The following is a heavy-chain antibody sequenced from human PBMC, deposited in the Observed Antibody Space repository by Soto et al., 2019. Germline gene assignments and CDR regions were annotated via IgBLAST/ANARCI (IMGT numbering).Heavy chain of an antibody. Sequence: TSETLSLTCTVSGGSVSSGSYYWSWIRQPPGKGLEWIGYIYYSGSTNYNPSLKSRVTISVDTSKNQFSLKLSSVTAADTAVYYCGRVIEGSAMAVLDYFDYWGQGTLVTVSS. CDR2: IYYSGST. CDR3: GRVIEGSAMAVLDYFDY. D-gene: IGHD5-18*01. J-gene: IGHJ4*02. V-gene: IGHV4-61*01. CDR1: GGSVSSGSYY.